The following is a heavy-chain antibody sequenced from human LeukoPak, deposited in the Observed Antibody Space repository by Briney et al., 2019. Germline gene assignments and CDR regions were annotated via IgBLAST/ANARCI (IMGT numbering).Heavy chain of an antibody. CDR2: IKSKTAGGTI. CDR3: TTGESMVGTTIHIRWAD. CDR1: GFTFSNAW. D-gene: IGHD1-26*01. V-gene: IGHV3-15*01. Sequence: GGSLRLSCAGSGFTFSNAWMTWVRQAPGKGLEWVGRIKSKTAGGTIDYAAPVKGRFTISRDDSKNTLYLQMNSLKTEDTAVYYCTTGESMVGTTIHIRWADWGQGTLVTVSS. J-gene: IGHJ4*02.